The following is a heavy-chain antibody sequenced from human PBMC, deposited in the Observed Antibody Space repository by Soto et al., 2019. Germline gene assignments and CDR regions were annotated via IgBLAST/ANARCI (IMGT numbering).Heavy chain of an antibody. CDR1: GYIFTTYW. D-gene: IGHD3-16*02. V-gene: IGHV5-51*01. CDR3: ARLSYDYVWGSYRNYYFDY. J-gene: IGHJ4*02. CDR2: IYPIDSDI. Sequence: PGESLKISCKGSGYIFTTYWIGWVRQMPGKGLEWMGIIYPIDSDIKYSPSFQGQVTFSVDKSISTAYLQWSSLKASDTAMYYCARLSYDYVWGSYRNYYFDYWGQGTLVTVSS.